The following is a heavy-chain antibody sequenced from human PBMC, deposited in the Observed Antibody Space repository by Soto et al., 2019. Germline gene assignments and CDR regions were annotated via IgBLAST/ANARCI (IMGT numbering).Heavy chain of an antibody. J-gene: IGHJ5*02. D-gene: IGHD6-6*01. CDR1: GGTFSSYA. CDR3: ARESSYSSSSRGNNWFDP. V-gene: IGHV1-69*06. CDR2: IIPIFGTA. Sequence: GASVKVSCKASGGTFSSYAISWERQAPGQGLEWMGGIIPIFGTANYAQKFQGRVTITADKSTSTAYMELSSLRSEDTAVYYCARESSYSSSSRGNNWFDPGAREPWSPSPQ.